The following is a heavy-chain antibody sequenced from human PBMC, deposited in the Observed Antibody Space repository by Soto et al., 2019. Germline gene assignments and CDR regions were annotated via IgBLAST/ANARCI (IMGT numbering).Heavy chain of an antibody. D-gene: IGHD6-19*01. J-gene: IGHJ4*02. Sequence: SETLSLTCAVFRGSIAANKWWSWVRQSPGKGLEWIGEIHHSGRINYNPSLKSRVTLSVDKSKNHFSLNVNSVTAADTGVYYCAVNGWYCVEFWGQGMLVTVSS. CDR2: IHHSGRI. CDR3: AVNGWYCVEF. V-gene: IGHV4-4*02. CDR1: RGSIAANKW.